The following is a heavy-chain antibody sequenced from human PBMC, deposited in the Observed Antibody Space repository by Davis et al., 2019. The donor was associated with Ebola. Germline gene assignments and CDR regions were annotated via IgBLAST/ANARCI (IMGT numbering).Heavy chain of an antibody. CDR1: GFTFSSHG. CDR2: IWYDGSHK. J-gene: IGHJ4*02. Sequence: GGSLRLSCAASGFTFSSHGMHWVRQAPGKGLEWVALIWYDGSHKYYADSVKGRFTISRDNSKNTLYLQMNSLRAEDTALYYCARDERGYFDYWGQGTLVTVSS. V-gene: IGHV3-33*01. D-gene: IGHD3-16*01. CDR3: ARDERGYFDY.